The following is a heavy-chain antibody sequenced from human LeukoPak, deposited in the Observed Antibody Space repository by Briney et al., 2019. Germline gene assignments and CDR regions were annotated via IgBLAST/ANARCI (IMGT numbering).Heavy chain of an antibody. Sequence: PGGSLRLSCAASGFTFGSYAMHWVRQAPGKGLEWVAVISYDGSNKYYADSVKGRFTISRDNSKNTLYLQMNSLRAEDTAVYYCARDSNAAVADYWGQGTLVTASS. J-gene: IGHJ4*02. D-gene: IGHD6-19*01. V-gene: IGHV3-30*04. CDR1: GFTFGSYA. CDR2: ISYDGSNK. CDR3: ARDSNAAVADY.